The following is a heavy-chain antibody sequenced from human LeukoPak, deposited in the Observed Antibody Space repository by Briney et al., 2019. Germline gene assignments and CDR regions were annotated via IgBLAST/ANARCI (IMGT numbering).Heavy chain of an antibody. CDR3: ARDWATALDY. J-gene: IGHJ4*02. CDR2: IKNKAGKYTA. CDR1: GFTFTNHY. V-gene: IGHV3-72*01. Sequence: PGGSLRLSCAASGFTFTNHYMDWVRQAPGEELEWIGRIKNKAGKYTAEYAASVKGRFIVSRDDSKNSLYLQMNSLKTEDTAVYYCARDWATALDYWGQGILVTVSS. D-gene: IGHD1-26*01.